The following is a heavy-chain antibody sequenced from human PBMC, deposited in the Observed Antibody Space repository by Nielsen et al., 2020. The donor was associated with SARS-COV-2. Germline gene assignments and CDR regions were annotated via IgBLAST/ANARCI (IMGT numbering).Heavy chain of an antibody. Sequence: GESLKISCAASGFSFSSFSMSWVRQAPGKGLEWVAVISYDGSNKYYADSVKGRFTISRDNSKNTLYLQMNSLRAEDTAVYYCAKDQDDAYYYYYYMDVWGKGTTVTVSS. V-gene: IGHV3-30*18. CDR1: GFSFSSFS. CDR2: ISYDGSNK. D-gene: IGHD3-3*01. J-gene: IGHJ6*03. CDR3: AKDQDDAYYYYYYMDV.